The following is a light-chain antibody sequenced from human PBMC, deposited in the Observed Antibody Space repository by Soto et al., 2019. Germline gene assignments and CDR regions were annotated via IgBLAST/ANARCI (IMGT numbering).Light chain of an antibody. J-gene: IGLJ2*01. Sequence: QSVPTQPPSASGTPGQRVTISCSGSSSNIGSNTVNWYQQLPGTAPKLLIYSNNQRPSGVPDRFSGSKSGTSASLAISGLKSEDEADYYCAAWDDSLNGLVVFGGGTKLTVL. CDR3: AAWDDSLNGLVV. CDR1: SSNIGSNT. CDR2: SNN. V-gene: IGLV1-44*01.